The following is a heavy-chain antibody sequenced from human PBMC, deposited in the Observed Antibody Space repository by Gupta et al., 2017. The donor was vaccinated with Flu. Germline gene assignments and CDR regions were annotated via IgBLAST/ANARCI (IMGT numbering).Heavy chain of an antibody. CDR2: VYYGGST. J-gene: IGHJ5*02. Sequence: QLQLQESGPGLVKPSETLSLTCTVSAGSISSISYYWGWIRQPPGKGLEWIGGVYYGGSTYHNPSLKSRVTISVDTSKNQFSLKLSSVTAADTAMYYCARHIRSITAFDPWGQGTLVTVSS. CDR1: AGSISSISYY. D-gene: IGHD6-6*01. CDR3: ARHIRSITAFDP. V-gene: IGHV4-39*01.